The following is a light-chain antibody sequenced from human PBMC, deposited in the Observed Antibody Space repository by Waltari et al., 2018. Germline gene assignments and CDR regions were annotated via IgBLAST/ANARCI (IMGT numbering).Light chain of an antibody. CDR1: QLGDKY. V-gene: IGLV3-1*01. J-gene: IGLJ2*01. Sequence: SYELTQPPSVSVSPGQTASITCSGAQLGDKYACWYQQRPGQSPVLVIYQDTKRPSGIPERFSGSNSGNTATLTISGAQAMDEADYYCQAWDRSTVVFGGGTKLTVL. CDR3: QAWDRSTVV. CDR2: QDT.